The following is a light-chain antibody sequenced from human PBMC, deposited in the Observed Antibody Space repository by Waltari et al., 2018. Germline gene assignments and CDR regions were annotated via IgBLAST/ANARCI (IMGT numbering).Light chain of an antibody. Sequence: DIQMTQSPSSLSASVGDRVTITCQASQDINNWLNWYKQKPGEVPHLLIYDASNLEIGVPSRFSGCGSGTDFTLTISSLQPEDIATYYCQQYDNLPLTFGGGTKVEIK. CDR2: DAS. CDR1: QDINNW. J-gene: IGKJ4*01. V-gene: IGKV1-33*01. CDR3: QQYDNLPLT.